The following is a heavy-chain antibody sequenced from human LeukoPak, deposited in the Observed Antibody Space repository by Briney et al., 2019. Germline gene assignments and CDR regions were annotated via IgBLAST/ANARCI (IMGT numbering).Heavy chain of an antibody. V-gene: IGHV3-23*01. D-gene: IGHD3-3*01. J-gene: IGHJ5*02. CDR1: GFTFSSYA. CDR2: ISGSGGST. Sequence: GGSLRLSCAASGFTFSSYAMSWVRQAPGKGLEWVSAISGSGGSTYYADSVKCRFTISRDNSKNTLYLQMNSLRAEDTTVYYCAKDSRTYYDFWSGSVTSWFDPWGQGTLVTVSS. CDR3: AKDSRTYYDFWSGSVTSWFDP.